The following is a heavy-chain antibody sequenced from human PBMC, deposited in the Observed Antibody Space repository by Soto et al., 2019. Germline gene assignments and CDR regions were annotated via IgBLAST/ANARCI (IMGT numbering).Heavy chain of an antibody. J-gene: IGHJ4*02. CDR3: AKELVYDGSGIEI. D-gene: IGHD3-10*01. CDR1: GFTFSNYG. V-gene: IGHV3-23*01. CDR2: TSGRGDTT. Sequence: EVPLLESGGGLLQPGGSLRLSCAVSGFTFSNYGMSWVRQAPGKGLEWVAATSGRGDTTYYADSVKGRFTISRDNSMNTLYVQINSLRADDTAVYYCAKELVYDGSGIEIWGQGTLVTV.